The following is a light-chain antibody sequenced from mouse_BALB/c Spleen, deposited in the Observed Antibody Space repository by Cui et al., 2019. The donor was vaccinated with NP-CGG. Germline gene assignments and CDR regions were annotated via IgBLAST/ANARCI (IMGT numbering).Light chain of an antibody. CDR3: ALWYSNHWV. J-gene: IGLJ1*01. CDR1: TGAVTTSNY. CDR2: GTN. V-gene: IGLV1*01. Sequence: QAVVPPESASTTSPGETVKLTCRSSTGAVTTSNYANWVQEKPDHLFTGLIGGTNNRAPGVPARFSGSLIGDKAALTITGAQTEDEAIYFCALWYSNHWVFGGGTKLTVL.